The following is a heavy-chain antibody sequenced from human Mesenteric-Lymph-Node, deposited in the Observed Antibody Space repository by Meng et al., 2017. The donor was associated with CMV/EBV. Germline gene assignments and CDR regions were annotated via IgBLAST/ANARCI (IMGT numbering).Heavy chain of an antibody. CDR1: GLTFSSYA. Sequence: GGSLRLSCAASGLTFSSYAMSWVRQAPGKGLEWVSVIYSGSSSAYYADSVKGRFTISRDNSKNTLYLQMNSLRAEDTAVYYCAKDGDVLLWFGELLSGHPEYYYYGMDVWGQGTTVTVSS. CDR2: IYSGSSSA. J-gene: IGHJ6*02. V-gene: IGHV3-23*03. D-gene: IGHD3-10*01. CDR3: AKDGDVLLWFGELLSGHPEYYYYGMDV.